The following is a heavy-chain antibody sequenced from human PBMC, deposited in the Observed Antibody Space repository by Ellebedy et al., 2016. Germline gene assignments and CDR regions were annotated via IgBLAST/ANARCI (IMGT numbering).Heavy chain of an antibody. V-gene: IGHV1-8*02. CDR1: GYTFTSYG. CDR3: ARGPLEPIFGYYGMDV. D-gene: IGHD3-3*01. J-gene: IGHJ6*02. CDR2: MNPNSGNT. Sequence: ASVKVSCKAFGYTFTSYGISWVRQATGQGLEWMGWMNPNSGNTGYAQKFQGRVTMTRNTSISTAYMELNSLRSEDTAVYYCARGPLEPIFGYYGMDVWGQGTTVTVSS.